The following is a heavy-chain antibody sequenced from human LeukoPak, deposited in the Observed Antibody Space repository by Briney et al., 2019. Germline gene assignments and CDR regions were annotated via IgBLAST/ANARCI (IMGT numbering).Heavy chain of an antibody. Sequence: SETLSLTCTVSGGSISSSSYYWGWIRQPPGKGLEWIGSIYYSGSTYYNPSLKSRVTISVDTSKNQFSLKLSSVTAADTAVYYCARDREFEYSSPYFDYWGQGTLVTVSS. V-gene: IGHV4-39*02. CDR2: IYYSGST. D-gene: IGHD6-6*01. CDR3: ARDREFEYSSPYFDY. CDR1: GGSISSSSYY. J-gene: IGHJ4*02.